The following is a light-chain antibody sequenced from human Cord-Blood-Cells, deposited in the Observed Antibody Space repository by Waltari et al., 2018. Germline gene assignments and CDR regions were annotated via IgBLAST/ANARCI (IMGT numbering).Light chain of an antibody. V-gene: IGLV2-14*03. CDR3: SSYTSSLYV. J-gene: IGLJ1*01. CDR2: DFS. CDR1: SSDVGGYNH. Sequence: QSALTQPASVSGSPGQSITISCTGTSSDVGGYNHVSWYQQHPGKAPNLMIYDFSNRPSGVSNRFSGSKSGNTASLTIAGLQAEDEADYYCSSYTSSLYVFGTGTKVTVL.